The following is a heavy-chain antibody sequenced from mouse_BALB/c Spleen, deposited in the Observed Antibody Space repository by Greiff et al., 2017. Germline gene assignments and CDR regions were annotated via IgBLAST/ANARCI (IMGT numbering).Heavy chain of an antibody. Sequence: QVQLQQSGAELVRPGSSVKISCKASGYAFSSYWMNWVKQRPGQGLEWIGQIYPGDGDTNYNGKFKGKATLTADKSSSTAYMQLSSLTSEDSAVYFCARRTGPWFAYWGQGTLVTVSA. CDR2: IYPGDGDT. D-gene: IGHD4-1*01. J-gene: IGHJ3*01. CDR1: GYAFSSYW. V-gene: IGHV1-80*01. CDR3: ARRTGPWFAY.